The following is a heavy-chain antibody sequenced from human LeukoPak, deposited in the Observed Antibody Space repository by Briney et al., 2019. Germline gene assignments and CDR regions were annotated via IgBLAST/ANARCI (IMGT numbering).Heavy chain of an antibody. D-gene: IGHD6-13*01. CDR1: GGSFSGYY. CDR2: INHSGST. J-gene: IGHJ4*02. CDR3: ASSRYSSSWYEY. Sequence: SETLSLTCAVYGGSFSGYYWSWIRQPPGKGLEWIGEINHSGSTNYNPSLKSRVTISVDASKNQFSLKRSSVTAANTAVYYCASSRYSSSWYEYWGQGTLVTVSS. V-gene: IGHV4-34*01.